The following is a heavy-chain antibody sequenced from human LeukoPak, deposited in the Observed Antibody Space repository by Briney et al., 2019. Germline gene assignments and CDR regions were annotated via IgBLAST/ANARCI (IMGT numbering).Heavy chain of an antibody. V-gene: IGHV3-30-3*01. Sequence: GGSLRLSCAASGFTFSSYAMHWVRQAPGKGLEWVAVISYDGSNKYYADSVKGRFTISRDNSKNTLYLQMNSLRAEDTAVYYCARDRGSSWYIDYWGQGTLVTVSS. J-gene: IGHJ4*02. CDR1: GFTFSSYA. D-gene: IGHD6-13*01. CDR2: ISYDGSNK. CDR3: ARDRGSSWYIDY.